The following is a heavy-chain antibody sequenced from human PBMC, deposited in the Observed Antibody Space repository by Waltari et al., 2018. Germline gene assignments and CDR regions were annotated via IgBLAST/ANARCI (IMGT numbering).Heavy chain of an antibody. V-gene: IGHV3-48*01. CDR2: ISPDGKSF. CDR1: GFSFTAFTSG. J-gene: IGHJ4*02. CDR3: TNGFGFFVH. D-gene: IGHD3-16*01. Sequence: DVQLVESGVGLVQPGKSLSLSCKASGFSFTAFTSGMTWVRQAPGKGLERVAYISPDGKSFFYADSVRGRFTISRDNANNSVFLQMSNLRVDDTAVYFCTNGFGFFVHWGQGTLVTVSS.